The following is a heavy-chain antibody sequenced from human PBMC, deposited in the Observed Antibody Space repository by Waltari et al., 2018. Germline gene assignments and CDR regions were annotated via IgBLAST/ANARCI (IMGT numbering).Heavy chain of an antibody. J-gene: IGHJ2*01. D-gene: IGHD3-22*01. CDR2: ISSSSSTI. Sequence: EVQLVESGGGLVQPGGSLRLSCAASGFTFSSYSMNWVRQAPGKGLEWVSYISSSSSTICYADSVKGRFTISRDNAKNSLYLQMNSLRAEDTAVYYCARGYDSSGYYDNWYFDLWGRGTLVTVSS. V-gene: IGHV3-48*04. CDR3: ARGYDSSGYYDNWYFDL. CDR1: GFTFSSYS.